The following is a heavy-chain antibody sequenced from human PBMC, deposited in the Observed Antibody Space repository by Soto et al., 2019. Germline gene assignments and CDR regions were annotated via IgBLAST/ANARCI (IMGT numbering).Heavy chain of an antibody. CDR1: GYTFTGYY. J-gene: IGHJ4*02. V-gene: IGHV1-2*02. CDR2: INPNSGGT. D-gene: IGHD3-22*01. CDR3: ARDAGGRDYYDSSGYYLDY. Sequence: ASVKVSCKASGYTFTGYYMHWVRQAPGQGLEWMGWINPNSGGTNYAQKFQGRVTMTSDTSISTAYMELSRLRSDDTAVYYCARDAGGRDYYDSSGYYLDYWGQGTLVTVSS.